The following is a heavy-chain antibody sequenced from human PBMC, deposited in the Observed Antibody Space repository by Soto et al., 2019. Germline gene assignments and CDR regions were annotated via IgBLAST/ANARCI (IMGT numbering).Heavy chain of an antibody. Sequence: GGSLRLSCAASGFTFSSYAMSWVRQAPGKGLEWVSAISGSGGSTYYADSVKGRFTISRDNSKNTLYLQMNSLRAEDTAVYYCAKDAQLERRGYYYYGMDVWGQGTTVTVSS. V-gene: IGHV3-23*01. CDR3: AKDAQLERRGYYYYGMDV. J-gene: IGHJ6*02. CDR2: ISGSGGST. D-gene: IGHD1-1*01. CDR1: GFTFSSYA.